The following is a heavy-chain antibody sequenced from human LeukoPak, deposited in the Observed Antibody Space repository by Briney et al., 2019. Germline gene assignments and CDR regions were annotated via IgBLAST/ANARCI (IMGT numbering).Heavy chain of an antibody. CDR3: AGGLAHRGVGYFDY. V-gene: IGHV4-39*07. J-gene: IGHJ4*02. D-gene: IGHD2-8*01. CDR1: GGSISSSSYY. Sequence: PSETLSLTCTVSGGSISSSSYYWGWIRQPPGKGLEWIGSIYYSGSTYYNPSLKSRVTISVDTSKNQFSLKLSSVTAADTAVYYCAGGLAHRGVGYFDYWGQGTLVTVSS. CDR2: IYYSGST.